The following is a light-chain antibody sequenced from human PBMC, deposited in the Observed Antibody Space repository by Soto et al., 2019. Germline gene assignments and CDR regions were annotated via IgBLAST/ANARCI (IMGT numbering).Light chain of an antibody. CDR1: NSNIGAGSG. CDR2: ANT. V-gene: IGLV1-40*01. CDR3: QSFDSSLTGLI. J-gene: IGLJ2*01. Sequence: QSVLTQPPSVTGAPGQRVTISCTGNNSNIGAGSGVNWYQQFPDKAPKLLIYANTHRPSGVPYRFSGSTSATSASLAITGLQTQDEADYYCQSFDSSLTGLIFGGGTKVTVL.